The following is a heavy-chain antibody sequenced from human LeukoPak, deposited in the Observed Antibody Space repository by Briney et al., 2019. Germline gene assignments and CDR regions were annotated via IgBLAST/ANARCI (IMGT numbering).Heavy chain of an antibody. CDR3: ARGKYDSHIGYFDL. CDR1: GGSFSGYY. V-gene: IGHV4-34*01. CDR2: INHSGST. D-gene: IGHD3-22*01. Sequence: PSETLSLTCAVYGGSFSGYYWSWIRQPPGKGLEWIGEINHSGSTNYNPSLKSRVTISVDASKNQFSLKLSSVTAADTAVYYCARGKYDSHIGYFDLWGRGTLVTVSS. J-gene: IGHJ2*01.